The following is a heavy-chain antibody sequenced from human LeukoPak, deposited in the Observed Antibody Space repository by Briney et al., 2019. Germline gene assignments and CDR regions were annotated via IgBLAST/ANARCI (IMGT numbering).Heavy chain of an antibody. CDR3: AKVTGGWYGDYFDY. D-gene: IGHD6-19*01. Sequence: GGSLRLSCAASGFTFSNYAMTWVRQTPGEGLEWVSGFSGSGDKTTYADSVKGRFTISRDNFKNTLYLQMNSLRAEDTAVYYCAKVTGGWYGDYFDYWGQGTLVTVSS. V-gene: IGHV3-23*01. CDR2: FSGSGDKT. J-gene: IGHJ4*02. CDR1: GFTFSNYA.